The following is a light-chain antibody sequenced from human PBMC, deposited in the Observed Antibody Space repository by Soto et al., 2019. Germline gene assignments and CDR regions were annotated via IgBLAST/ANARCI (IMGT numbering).Light chain of an antibody. CDR1: QGIGDT. CDR2: DTS. CDR3: QQRYNWPLT. J-gene: IGKJ4*01. V-gene: IGKV3-15*01. Sequence: EVVMTQSPATLSVSPGEGVTLSCRASQGIGDTLAWYQHKPGQTPRLLIYDTSTRATGVPARFSGSGSVTDFTLTISRLEPDDFAVYYCQQRYNWPLTFGGGTKVDIK.